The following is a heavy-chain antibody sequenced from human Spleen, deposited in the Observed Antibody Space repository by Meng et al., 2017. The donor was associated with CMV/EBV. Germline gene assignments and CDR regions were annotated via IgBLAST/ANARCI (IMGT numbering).Heavy chain of an antibody. V-gene: IGHV4-59*01. CDR1: GDSITTYY. Sequence: SETLSLTCTVSGDSITTYYWSWIRQPPGKGLQWIGYIYYNGGTNYNPSLKSRVTISVDTSKNHFSLKLSSVTAADTAVYYCARFARSYCSGGSCYSGGDWFDPWGQGTLVTVSS. CDR3: ARFARSYCSGGSCYSGGDWFDP. CDR2: IYYNGGT. J-gene: IGHJ5*02. D-gene: IGHD2-15*01.